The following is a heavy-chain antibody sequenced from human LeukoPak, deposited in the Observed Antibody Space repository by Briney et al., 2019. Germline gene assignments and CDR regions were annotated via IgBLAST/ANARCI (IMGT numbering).Heavy chain of an antibody. J-gene: IGHJ4*02. CDR1: GFTFSSYG. V-gene: IGHV3-30*02. CDR3: AKDRGIAAAGLFDY. CDR2: IRYDGSNK. D-gene: IGHD6-13*01. Sequence: GGSLRLSCAASGFTFSSYGMHWVRQAPGKGLEWVAFIRYDGSNKYYADSVKGRFTISRDNSKNTLCLQMNSLRAEDTAVYYCAKDRGIAAAGLFDYWGQGTLVTVSS.